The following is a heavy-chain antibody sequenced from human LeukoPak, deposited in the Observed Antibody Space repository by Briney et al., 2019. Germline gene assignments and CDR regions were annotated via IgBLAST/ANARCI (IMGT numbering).Heavy chain of an antibody. V-gene: IGHV4-39*07. CDR1: GFIFSSYW. J-gene: IGHJ4*02. Sequence: GSLRLSCAASGFIFSSYWMSWVRQAPGKGLEWIGSIYYSGSTYYNPSLKSRVTISVDTSKNQFSLKLSSVTAADTAVYYCTCDSSGYSFDYWGQGTLVTVSS. D-gene: IGHD3-22*01. CDR2: IYYSGST. CDR3: TCDSSGYSFDY.